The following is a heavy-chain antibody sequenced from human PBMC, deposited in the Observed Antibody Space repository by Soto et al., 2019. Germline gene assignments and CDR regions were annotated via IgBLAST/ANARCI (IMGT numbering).Heavy chain of an antibody. CDR1: GGSFNGYY. CDR3: ARYRPNWSGYYPFYYYGMDV. J-gene: IGHJ6*02. V-gene: IGHV4-34*01. Sequence: SETLSLTCAVYGGSFNGYYWSWIRQPPGKGLEWIGEINHSGSTNYNPSLKSRVTISVDTSKNQFSLKLSSVTAADTAVYYCARYRPNWSGYYPFYYYGMDVWGQGTTVTAP. CDR2: INHSGST. D-gene: IGHD3-3*01.